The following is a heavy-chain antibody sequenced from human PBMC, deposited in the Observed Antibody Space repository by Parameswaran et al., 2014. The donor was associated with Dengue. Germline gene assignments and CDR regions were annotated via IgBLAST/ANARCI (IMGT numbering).Heavy chain of an antibody. CDR2: ISYDGSNK. Sequence: WIRQPPGKGLEWVAVISYDGSNKYYADSVKGRFTISRDNSKNTLYLQMNSLRAEDTAVYYCAKDLDNDFWSGSPYYYYGMDVWGQGTTVTVSS. CDR3: AKDLDNDFWSGSPYYYYGMDV. D-gene: IGHD3-3*01. J-gene: IGHJ6*02. V-gene: IGHV3-30*18.